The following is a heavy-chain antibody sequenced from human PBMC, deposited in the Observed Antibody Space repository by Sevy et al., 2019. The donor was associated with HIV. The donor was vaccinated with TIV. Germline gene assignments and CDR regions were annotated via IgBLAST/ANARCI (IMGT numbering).Heavy chain of an antibody. Sequence: ASVKVSCKASGDPLNVYKIQWVRQAPGQSLEWMGWINTGTGDTRFSQNFQGRVTLTRDTSASTAYMELSSLRSEDTAIYYCARNEDIWGQGTMVTVSS. CDR3: ARNEDI. J-gene: IGHJ3*02. CDR1: GDPLNVYK. CDR2: INTGTGDT. V-gene: IGHV1-3*04.